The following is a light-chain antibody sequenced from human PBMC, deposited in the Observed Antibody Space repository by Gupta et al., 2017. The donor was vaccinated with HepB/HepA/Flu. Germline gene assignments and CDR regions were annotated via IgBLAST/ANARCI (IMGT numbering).Light chain of an antibody. CDR2: RAS. V-gene: IGKV1-5*03. J-gene: IGKJ1*01. Sequence: DIQMTQSPSTLSASVGDRVSITCRASQTISISLAWYQQKPGNVPKLLISRASGLQSGVPSRFSGSGSGTEFTLTISSLQPDEIATYYCQQYNYYPWTFGQGTKVEIK. CDR1: QTISIS. CDR3: QQYNYYPWT.